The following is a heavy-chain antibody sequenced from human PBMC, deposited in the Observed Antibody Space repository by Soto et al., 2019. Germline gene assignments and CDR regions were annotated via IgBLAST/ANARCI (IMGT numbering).Heavy chain of an antibody. CDR1: GDSISSDKW. Sequence: QVQLQESGPGLVKPSGTLSLTCSVSGDSISSDKWWSWVRQPPGKGLEWIGEMHHSGSRHYKPSLRGRAPKSVDKSRHQSSLPLTYVTAADTALYFCARHDNMTLGLTHFDFWGQGTLVTVSS. D-gene: IGHD1-1*01. CDR2: MHHSGSR. V-gene: IGHV4-4*02. J-gene: IGHJ4*02. CDR3: ARHDNMTLGLTHFDF.